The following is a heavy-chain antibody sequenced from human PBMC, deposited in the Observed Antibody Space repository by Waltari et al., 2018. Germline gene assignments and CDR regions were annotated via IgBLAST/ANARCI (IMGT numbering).Heavy chain of an antibody. J-gene: IGHJ4*02. CDR1: GFSLSTSGVG. V-gene: IGHV2-5*01. CDR3: ALLRGHRLLWFGESAPDY. D-gene: IGHD3-10*01. CDR2: IYWNDDK. Sequence: QITLKESGPTLVKPTQTLTLTCTFSGFSLSTSGVGVGWIRQPPGKALEWLALIYWNDDKRYSRPLKGRIIITKDTSKMQVVLTMTNMDPVYTATYYCALLRGHRLLWFGESAPDYWSQGTLVTVSS.